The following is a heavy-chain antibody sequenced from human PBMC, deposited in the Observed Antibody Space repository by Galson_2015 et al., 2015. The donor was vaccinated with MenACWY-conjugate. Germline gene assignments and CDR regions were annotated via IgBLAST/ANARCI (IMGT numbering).Heavy chain of an antibody. D-gene: IGHD3-10*01. V-gene: IGHV1-18*01. CDR3: ARSLGEDFSVFFDY. J-gene: IGHJ4*02. CDR1: GYTFTSFG. Sequence: SVKVSCKASGYTFTSFGISWVRQAPGQGLEWMGGFSAYNGDTNYAQELQGRVTMTTDTSSSTAYMELRSMRSVDTAEYYCARSLGEDFSVFFDYWGQGTLVAVSS. CDR2: FSAYNGDT.